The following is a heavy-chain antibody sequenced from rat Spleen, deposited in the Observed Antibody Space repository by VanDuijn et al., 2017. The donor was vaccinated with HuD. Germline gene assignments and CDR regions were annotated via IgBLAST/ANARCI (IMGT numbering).Heavy chain of an antibody. V-gene: IGHV5-19*01. J-gene: IGHJ2*01. Sequence: EVQLVGSGGGLVQPGRSLKLSCTASGFTFTNQDMHWIRQAPTKGLEWVASIRPSGDPTYYRDSVKGRFTISRDNAQGTLYLQMDSLRSEDTATYYCASLGADYWGQGVMVTVSS. CDR3: ASLGADY. CDR2: IRPSGDPT. D-gene: IGHD5-1*01. CDR1: GFTFTNQD.